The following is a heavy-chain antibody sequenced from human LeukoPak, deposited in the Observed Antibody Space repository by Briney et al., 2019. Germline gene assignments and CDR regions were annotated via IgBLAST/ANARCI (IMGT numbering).Heavy chain of an antibody. V-gene: IGHV1-46*01. J-gene: IGHJ4*02. CDR3: AREGAAEAKNFDY. Sequence: ASVKVSCKASRYTFTKYYIHWMRQAPGQGLEWVGIINLNAVTTRYAQKFQGRITVTRDTSTSTVYMELSSLRSEDTAVYFCAREGAAEAKNFDYWGQGTLVIVSS. CDR2: INLNAVTT. CDR1: RYTFTKYY. D-gene: IGHD6-25*01.